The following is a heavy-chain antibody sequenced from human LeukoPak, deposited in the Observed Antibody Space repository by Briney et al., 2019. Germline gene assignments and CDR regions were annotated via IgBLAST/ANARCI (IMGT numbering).Heavy chain of an antibody. D-gene: IGHD5-18*01. CDR3: ARDPRRYSYGSDI. V-gene: IGHV3-21*01. Sequence: PGGSLRLSCAASGFTFSSYSMNWVRQAPGKGLEWVSSISSSSSYIYYADSVKGRFTISRDNAKNSLYLQMNSLRAEDTAVYYCARDPRRYSYGSDIWGQGTMVTVSS. CDR1: GFTFSSYS. CDR2: ISSSSSYI. J-gene: IGHJ3*02.